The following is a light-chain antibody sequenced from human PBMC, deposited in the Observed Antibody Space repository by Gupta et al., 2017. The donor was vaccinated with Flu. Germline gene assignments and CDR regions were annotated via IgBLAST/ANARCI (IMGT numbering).Light chain of an antibody. V-gene: IGLV2-14*03. J-gene: IGLJ2*01. CDR2: DVS. Sequence: SALTQPASVSGSPGQSITIPCTGSGSAVGGLNYVFCYQQHPGKAPKLMIYDVSNRPSGVSNRLSGSKSGITAALTITGLQAEDEAAYYCSSYRSSSALALAFGGGTKLTVL. CDR3: SSYRSSSALALA. CDR1: GSAVGGLNY.